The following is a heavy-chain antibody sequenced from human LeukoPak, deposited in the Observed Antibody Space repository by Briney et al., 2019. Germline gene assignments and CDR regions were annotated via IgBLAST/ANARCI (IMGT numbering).Heavy chain of an antibody. CDR3: ARRVTTYFDY. D-gene: IGHD4-17*01. V-gene: IGHV1-69*04. CDR1: GGTFSSYA. J-gene: IGHJ4*02. CDR2: IIPILGIA. Sequence: SVKVSCKASGGTFSSYAISWVRQAPGQGLEWMGSIIPILGIANYAQKFQGRVTITADKSTSTAYMELSSLRSEDTAVYYCARRVTTYFDYWGQGTLVTVSS.